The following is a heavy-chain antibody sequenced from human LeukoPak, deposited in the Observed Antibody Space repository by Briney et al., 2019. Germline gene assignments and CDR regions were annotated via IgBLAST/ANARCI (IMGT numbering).Heavy chain of an antibody. V-gene: IGHV3-74*01. CDR2: INSDGSNI. CDR1: GFTLSNYW. D-gene: IGHD7-27*01. J-gene: IGHJ5*02. CDR3: IRDGLGTSPYDL. Sequence: GGSLRLSCAASGFTLSNYWVNWVRQVPGKGLVWVSHINSDGSNIGYADSVKGRFTISRDNAKNSLYLQMDSLRPEDTAVYYCIRDGLGTSPYDLWGQGALVTVSS.